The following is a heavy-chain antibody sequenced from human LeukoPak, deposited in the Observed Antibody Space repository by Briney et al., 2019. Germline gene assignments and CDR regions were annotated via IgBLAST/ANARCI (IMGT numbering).Heavy chain of an antibody. Sequence: SETLSLTCTVSGGSISSHHWSWIRQPAGKGLEWVGRMSTSESTNYNPSLKNRITMSVDTSKNQFSLKLKSVTAADTAVYYCARGRWELLNFDYWGQGILVTVSS. CDR1: GGSISSHH. D-gene: IGHD1-26*01. V-gene: IGHV4-4*07. CDR3: ARGRWELLNFDY. J-gene: IGHJ4*02. CDR2: MSTSEST.